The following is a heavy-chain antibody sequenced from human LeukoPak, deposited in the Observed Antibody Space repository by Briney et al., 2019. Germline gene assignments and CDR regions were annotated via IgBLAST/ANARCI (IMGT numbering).Heavy chain of an antibody. J-gene: IGHJ4*02. CDR3: AKSNWPWQYFDY. CDR1: GFTLNSYD. D-gene: IGHD1-1*01. V-gene: IGHV3-23*01. CDR2: ISGGVTTST. Sequence: GGSLRLSCAASGFTLNSYDMSWVRQAPGKGLEWVSAISGGVTTSTNYADSVKGRFTISRENSKNTLYLQMNSLRAEDTAVYYCAKSNWPWQYFDYWGQGILVTVSS.